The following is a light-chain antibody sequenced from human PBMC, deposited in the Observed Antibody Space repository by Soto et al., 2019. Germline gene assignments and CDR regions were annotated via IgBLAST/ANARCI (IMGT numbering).Light chain of an antibody. J-gene: IGKJ2*01. CDR3: QQYNTYPFT. Sequence: DIQMTQSPSTLSASVGDRVTITCRASQSFSSWLAWYQQKPGKAPKLLISKASSLESGVPSRFSGSESGTEFTLTTSSLQPDDFATYYCQQYNTYPFTFGQGTQLEIK. CDR1: QSFSSW. CDR2: KAS. V-gene: IGKV1-5*03.